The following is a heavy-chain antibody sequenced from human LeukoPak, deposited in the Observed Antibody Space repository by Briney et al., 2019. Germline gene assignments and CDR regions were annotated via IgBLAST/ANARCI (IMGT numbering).Heavy chain of an antibody. V-gene: IGHV3-33*01. D-gene: IGHD6-13*01. CDR2: IWYDGSNK. CDR1: GFTFSSYG. J-gene: IGHJ6*02. CDR3: ARDWQQLVRYYYYGMDV. Sequence: GGSLRLSCAASGFTFSSYGMHWVRQAPGKGLEWVAVIWYDGSNKYYADSVKGRFTISRDNSKNTLYLQMNSLRAEDTAVYYCARDWQQLVRYYYYGMDVWGPGTTVTVSS.